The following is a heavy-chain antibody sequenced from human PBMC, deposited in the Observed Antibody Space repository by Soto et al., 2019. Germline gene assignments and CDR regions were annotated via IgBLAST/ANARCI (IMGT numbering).Heavy chain of an antibody. J-gene: IGHJ5*02. CDR3: ARVFSGVVADWFDP. CDR1: GGSISSGGYS. D-gene: IGHD2-15*01. V-gene: IGHV4-30-2*01. CDR2: IYHSGST. Sequence: QLQLQESGSGLVKPSQTLSLTCAVSGGSISSGGYSWSWIRQPPGKGLEWIGYIYHSGSTYYNPSLKSRVTISVDRSKNQFSLKLSSVTAADTAVYYCARVFSGVVADWFDPWGQGPLVTVSS.